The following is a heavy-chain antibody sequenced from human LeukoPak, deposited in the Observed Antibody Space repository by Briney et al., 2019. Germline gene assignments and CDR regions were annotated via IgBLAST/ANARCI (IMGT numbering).Heavy chain of an antibody. CDR1: RDSVSSNSAA. CDR3: ARVGYYDSSGFSQTFDY. D-gene: IGHD3-22*01. Sequence: SQTLSLTCAISRDSVSSNSAAWNWIRQSPSRGLEWLGRTYYRSKWYNDYAVSVKSRITINPDTSKNQFSLQLNSVTPEDTAVYYCARVGYYDSSGFSQTFDYWGQGTLVTVSS. CDR2: TYYRSKWYN. J-gene: IGHJ4*02. V-gene: IGHV6-1*01.